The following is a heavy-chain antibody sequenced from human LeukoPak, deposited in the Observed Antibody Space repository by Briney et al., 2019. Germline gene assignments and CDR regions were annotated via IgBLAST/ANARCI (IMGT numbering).Heavy chain of an antibody. CDR3: ARDSTGEGLDFDY. D-gene: IGHD7-27*01. J-gene: IGHJ4*02. V-gene: IGHV1-2*02. CDR1: GFTLTGYF. CDR2: INPNSGAS. Sequence: ASVKVSCKASGFTLTGYFIYWVRQAPGQGREWMGWINPNSGASNSAQKFQGRVTMTWDTSISTAYMDLSRLKSDDTAVYYCARDSTGEGLDFDYWGQGTLVTVSS.